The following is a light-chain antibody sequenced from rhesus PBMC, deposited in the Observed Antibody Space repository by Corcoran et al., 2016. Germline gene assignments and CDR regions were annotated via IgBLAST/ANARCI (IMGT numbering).Light chain of an antibody. V-gene: IGLV2-32*02. J-gene: IGLJ6*01. CDR3: GSYAGSNTFV. Sequence: QAALTQPRSVSGSPGQSVTISCTGTSSDIGGYNYVSWYQQHPGTAPKLMIYEVSQRPSGVSDRFSGSKSGNTASLTIPGLQAEDEADYYCGSYAGSNTFVFGSGTKLTVL. CDR2: EVS. CDR1: SSDIGGYNY.